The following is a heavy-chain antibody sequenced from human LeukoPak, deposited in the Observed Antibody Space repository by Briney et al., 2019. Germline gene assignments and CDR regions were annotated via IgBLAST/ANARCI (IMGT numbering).Heavy chain of an antibody. V-gene: IGHV1-8*03. D-gene: IGHD3-3*01. CDR3: ARAGITIFGVVTYYYYYMDV. CDR1: GYTFTSYD. CDR2: MNPNSGNT. J-gene: IGHJ6*03. Sequence: ASVKVSCKASGYTFTSYDINWVRQATGQGLEWMGWMNPNSGNTGYAQKFQGRVTITRNTSISTAYMELSSLRSEDTAVYYCARAGITIFGVVTYYYYYMDVWGKGTTVTVSS.